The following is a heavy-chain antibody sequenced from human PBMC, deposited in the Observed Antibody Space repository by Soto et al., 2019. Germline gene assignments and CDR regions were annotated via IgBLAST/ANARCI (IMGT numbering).Heavy chain of an antibody. V-gene: IGHV3-33*01. CDR3: AGEAGYGMDV. CDR1: GFTFSSYG. CDR2: IWYDGSNK. Sequence: GGSLRLSCAASGFTFSSYGVHWVRQAPGKGLERVAVIWYDGSNKYYADSVKGRFTISRDNSKNTLYLQMNSLRAEDTAVYYCAGEAGYGMDVWGQGTTVTVSS. J-gene: IGHJ6*02. D-gene: IGHD6-25*01.